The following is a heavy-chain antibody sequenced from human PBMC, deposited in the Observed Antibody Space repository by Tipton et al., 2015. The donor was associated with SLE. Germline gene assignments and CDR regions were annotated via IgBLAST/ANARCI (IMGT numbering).Heavy chain of an antibody. J-gene: IGHJ6*02. CDR3: AKDLFWSGYYYYGMDV. V-gene: IGHV3-30*02. CDR1: GFTFSSYG. Sequence: SLRLSCAASGFTFSSYGMHWVRQAPGKGLEWVAFIRYDGSNKYYADSVKGRFTISRDNSKNTLYLQMNSLRAEDTAVYYCAKDLFWSGYYYYGMDVWGQGTTVTVSS. D-gene: IGHD3-3*01. CDR2: IRYDGSNK.